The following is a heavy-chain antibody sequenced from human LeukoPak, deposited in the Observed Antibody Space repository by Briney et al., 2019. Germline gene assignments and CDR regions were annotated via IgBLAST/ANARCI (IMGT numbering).Heavy chain of an antibody. Sequence: PGGSLRLSCAASGFTFSRYSMNWVRQAPGKGLEWVSYISGSGTTIYYADSVKGRFTISRDNAKNSLYLQMNSLRAEDTAVYYCARKYCSSTSCLIDNWGQGALVTVSS. CDR3: ARKYCSSTSCLIDN. D-gene: IGHD2-2*01. J-gene: IGHJ4*02. CDR2: ISGSGTTI. V-gene: IGHV3-48*04. CDR1: GFTFSRYS.